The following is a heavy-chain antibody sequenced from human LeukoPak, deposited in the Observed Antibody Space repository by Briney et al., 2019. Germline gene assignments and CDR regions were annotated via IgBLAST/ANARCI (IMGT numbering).Heavy chain of an antibody. D-gene: IGHD3-22*01. CDR1: GGTFSSYA. J-gene: IGHJ4*02. Sequence: SVKVSCKASGGTFSSYAINWVRQAPGQGLEWMGGVIPIFGTANYAQKFQGRVTITADESTSTAYMELSSLRSEDTAVYYCARSGYYYYFDYWGQETLVTVSS. CDR3: ARSGYYYYFDY. CDR2: VIPIFGTA. V-gene: IGHV1-69*01.